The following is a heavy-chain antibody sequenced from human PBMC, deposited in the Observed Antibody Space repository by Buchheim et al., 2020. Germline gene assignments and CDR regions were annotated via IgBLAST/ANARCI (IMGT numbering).Heavy chain of an antibody. D-gene: IGHD1-26*01. Sequence: QVQLVESGGGVVQPGRSLRLSCAASGFIFSNYVMHWVRQAPGKGLEWVAVISFDGNNKYCADSVKGRVTISKDNSTNTLYLHMDSLRPEDTAVYYCARGALRGTSPSPAAGDYWGQGTL. J-gene: IGHJ4*02. CDR3: ARGALRGTSPSPAAGDY. CDR2: ISFDGNNK. CDR1: GFIFSNYV. V-gene: IGHV3-30-3*01.